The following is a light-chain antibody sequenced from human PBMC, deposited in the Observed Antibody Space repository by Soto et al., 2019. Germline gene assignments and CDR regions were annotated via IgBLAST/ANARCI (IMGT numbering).Light chain of an antibody. Sequence: DIQMTQSPSTVSAYVGDSVTITCRASQSIITWLAWYQQRPGKAPKLLIYDVSSLQSGVPSRFSGSGSGTEFTLTISSLQPEDLGTYYCQHLSSYPLTFGGGTKVEIK. J-gene: IGKJ4*01. CDR3: QHLSSYPLT. V-gene: IGKV1-5*01. CDR1: QSIITW. CDR2: DVS.